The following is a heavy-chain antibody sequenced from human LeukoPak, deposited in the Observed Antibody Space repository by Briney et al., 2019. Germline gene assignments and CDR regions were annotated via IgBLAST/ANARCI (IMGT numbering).Heavy chain of an antibody. V-gene: IGHV1-18*01. D-gene: IGHD4-23*01. J-gene: IGHJ4*02. CDR3: ARDPDVDGGNSELDY. CDR1: GYTFTSDG. Sequence: ASVKVSCKASGYTFTSDGISWVRQAPGQGLEWMGWISAYNGNTNYAQKLQGRVTMTTDTSTSTAYMELRSLRSDDTAVYYCARDPDVDGGNSELDYWGQGTLVTVSS. CDR2: ISAYNGNT.